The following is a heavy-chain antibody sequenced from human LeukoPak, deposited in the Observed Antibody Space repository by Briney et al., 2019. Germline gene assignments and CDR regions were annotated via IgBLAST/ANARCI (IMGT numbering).Heavy chain of an antibody. CDR2: ISGSGGST. CDR3: AKGFNNWNLMCYFDY. Sequence: PGGSLRLSCAASGFTFSSYAMSWVRQAPGKWLEWVSAISGSGGSTYYADSVKGRFTISRDNSKNTLYLQMNSLRAEDTAVYYCAKGFNNWNLMCYFDYWGRGTLSPSPQ. CDR1: GFTFSSYA. J-gene: IGHJ4*02. D-gene: IGHD1-20*01. V-gene: IGHV3-23*01.